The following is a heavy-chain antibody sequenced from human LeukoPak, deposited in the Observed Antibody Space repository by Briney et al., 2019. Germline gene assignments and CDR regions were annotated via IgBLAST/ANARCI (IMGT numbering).Heavy chain of an antibody. Sequence: GGSPRLSCAASGVSISDSGIHWVRQAPGKGLEWVSFIQSDGSDKFYADSVRGRFTISRDNSRNTVFLQMNSLRAEDTAVYYCAKELKLTPFDYWGQGTLVAVSS. CDR2: IQSDGSDK. J-gene: IGHJ4*02. D-gene: IGHD3-16*01. CDR1: GVSISDSG. V-gene: IGHV3-30*02. CDR3: AKELKLTPFDY.